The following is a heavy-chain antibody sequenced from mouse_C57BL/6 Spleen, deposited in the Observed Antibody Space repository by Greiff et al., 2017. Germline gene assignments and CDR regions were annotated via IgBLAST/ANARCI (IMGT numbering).Heavy chain of an antibody. CDR2: IDPEDGDT. V-gene: IGHV14-1*01. CDR3: TTSYDYDRYYYARDY. CDR1: GFNIKDYY. J-gene: IGHJ4*01. D-gene: IGHD2-4*01. Sequence: VHVKQSGAELVRPGASVKLSCTASGFNIKDYYMHWVKQRPEQGLEWIGRIDPEDGDTEYAPKFQGKATMTADTSSNTAYLQLSSLTSEDTAVYYCTTSYDYDRYYYARDYWGQGTSVTVSS.